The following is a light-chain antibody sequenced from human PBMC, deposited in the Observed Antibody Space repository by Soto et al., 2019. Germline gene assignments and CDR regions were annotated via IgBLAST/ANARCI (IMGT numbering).Light chain of an antibody. CDR3: QQRSKWPLLT. J-gene: IGKJ4*01. V-gene: IGKV3-11*01. CDR1: QSVSSF. Sequence: EIVLTQSPATLSLSPGERATLSCRASQSVSSFLAWYQHKPGQAPRLLIYDASNRATGIPARFGGSGSGTDFTLTISSLEPEDFAVYYCQQRSKWPLLTFGGGTKVEI. CDR2: DAS.